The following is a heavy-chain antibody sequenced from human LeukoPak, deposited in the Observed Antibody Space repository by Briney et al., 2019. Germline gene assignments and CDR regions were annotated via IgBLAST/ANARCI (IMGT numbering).Heavy chain of an antibody. Sequence: PSETLSLTCAVYGGSFSGYYWSWIRQPPGKGLEWIGEINHSGSTNYNPSLKSRVTISVDTSKIQFSLKLSSVTAADTAVYYCARGRRGNRNFDYWGQGTLVTVSS. J-gene: IGHJ4*02. CDR3: ARGRRGNRNFDY. CDR2: INHSGST. D-gene: IGHD4-23*01. CDR1: GGSFSGYY. V-gene: IGHV4-34*01.